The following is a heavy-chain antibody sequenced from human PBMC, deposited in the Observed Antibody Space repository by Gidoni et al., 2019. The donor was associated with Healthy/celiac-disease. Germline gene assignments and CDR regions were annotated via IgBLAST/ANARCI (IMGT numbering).Heavy chain of an antibody. CDR3: ARARGAMAYFDY. CDR2: IWYEGSNK. J-gene: IGHJ4*02. CDR1: GFTFSSYG. D-gene: IGHD5-18*01. V-gene: IGHV3-33*08. Sequence: QVQLVVSGGGVVPPGRSLRLSCAASGFTFSSYGRHWVRQAPGKGLEWVAVIWYEGSNKYYADSVKGRFTISRDNSKNTLYLQMNSLRAEDTAVYYCARARGAMAYFDYWGQGTLVTVSS.